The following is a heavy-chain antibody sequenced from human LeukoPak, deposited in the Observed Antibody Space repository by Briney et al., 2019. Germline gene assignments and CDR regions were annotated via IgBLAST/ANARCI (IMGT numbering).Heavy chain of an antibody. CDR3: ARSSGSYSPPGY. CDR2: INSDGSST. CDR1: GFTFSSYW. Sequence: GGSLRLSCAASGFTFSSYWMHWVRQAPGKGLVWVSRINSDGSSTSYADSVKGRFTISRDNAKNALYLQMNSLRAEDTAVYYCARSSGSYSPPGYWGQGTLVTVSS. V-gene: IGHV3-74*01. D-gene: IGHD1-26*01. J-gene: IGHJ4*02.